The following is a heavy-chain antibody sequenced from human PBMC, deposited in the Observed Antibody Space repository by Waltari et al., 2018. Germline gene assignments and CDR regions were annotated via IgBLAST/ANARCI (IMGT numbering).Heavy chain of an antibody. J-gene: IGHJ4*02. CDR1: GFTFSSYS. CDR2: ISSTGSYT. CDR3: ARGGWGFYLDD. V-gene: IGHV3-21*01. D-gene: IGHD7-27*01. Sequence: EVQLVESGGGLVKPGGSLRLSCAASGFTFSSYSMNWVRQAPGKGLEWVSSISSTGSYTHDADSGKGRFTISRDNAKNSLYLQMNSLRAEDTAVYYCARGGWGFYLDDWGQGTLVTFSS.